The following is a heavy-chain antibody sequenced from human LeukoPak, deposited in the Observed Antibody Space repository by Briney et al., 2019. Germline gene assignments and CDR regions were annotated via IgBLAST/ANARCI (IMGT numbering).Heavy chain of an antibody. V-gene: IGHV3-7*05. CDR1: GFTFSSYR. CDR2: IKQDGSEK. Sequence: PGGSLRLSCAASGFTFSSYRMGWVRQAPGKGLGWVANIKQDGSEKYYVDSVKGRFTISRDNAKNSLYLQMNSLRAEDTAVYYCASLSTSFGMDVWGQGTTVTVSS. D-gene: IGHD5/OR15-5a*01. J-gene: IGHJ6*02. CDR3: ASLSTSFGMDV.